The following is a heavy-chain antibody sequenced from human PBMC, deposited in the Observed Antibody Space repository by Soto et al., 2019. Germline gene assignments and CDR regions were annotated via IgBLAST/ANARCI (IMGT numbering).Heavy chain of an antibody. V-gene: IGHV3-21*01. CDR1: GFTFSSYS. CDR2: ISTDGSYK. D-gene: IGHD2-8*01. CDR3: ARSGIVNVLHNNCFDP. J-gene: IGHJ5*02. Sequence: EVQVVESGGGLVKPGGSLRLSCAASGFTFSSYSMNWVRQAPGKGLEWVSSISTDGSYKYYADSVKGRFTISRDNAKNSVYLQVDSLRAEDTAVYYCARSGIVNVLHNNCFDPWGQGTLVAVSS.